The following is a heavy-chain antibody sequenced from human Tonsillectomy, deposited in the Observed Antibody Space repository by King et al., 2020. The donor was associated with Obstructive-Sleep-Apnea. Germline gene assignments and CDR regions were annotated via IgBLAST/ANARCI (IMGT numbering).Heavy chain of an antibody. J-gene: IGHJ5*02. CDR2: IYWDDDK. V-gene: IGHV2-5*02. CDR3: ALTNSSSWTARGQNWFDP. D-gene: IGHD6-13*01. CDR1: GFSLSTSGVG. Sequence: ITLKESGPTLVKPTQTLTLTCTFSGFSLSTSGVGVGWIRQPPGKALEWLALIYWDDDKRYSPSLKSRLTITKDTSKNQVVLTMTNMDPVDTATYYCALTNSSSWTARGQNWFDPWGQGTLVTVSS.